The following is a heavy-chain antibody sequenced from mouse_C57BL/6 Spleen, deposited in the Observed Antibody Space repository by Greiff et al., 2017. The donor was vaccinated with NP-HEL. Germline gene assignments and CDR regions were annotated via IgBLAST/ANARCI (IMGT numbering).Heavy chain of an antibody. Sequence: EVKLQESGPGMVKPSQSLSLTCTVTGYSITSGYDWHWIRHFPGNILELMGYISYSGSTNYNPSLKSRIPITHATSKNHFFLKLNSVTTEDRSTYFCSRDAHFYAMDYGGQGTSVTVSS. V-gene: IGHV3-1*01. J-gene: IGHJ4*01. CDR3: SRDAHFYAMDY. CDR2: ISYSGST. CDR1: GYSITSGYD.